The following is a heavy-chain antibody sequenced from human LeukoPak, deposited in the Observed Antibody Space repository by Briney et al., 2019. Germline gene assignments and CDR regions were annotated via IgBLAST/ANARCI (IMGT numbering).Heavy chain of an antibody. CDR3: ATEYYYDSSGYYYDYYYMDV. D-gene: IGHD3-22*01. J-gene: IGHJ6*03. CDR2: ISSSSSYI. V-gene: IGHV3-21*01. CDR1: GFTFSSYS. Sequence: GGSLRLSCAASGFTFSSYSMNWVRQAPGKGLDWVSSISSSSSYIYYADSVKGRFTISRDNAKNSLYLQMNSLRAEDTAVYYCATEYYYDSSGYYYDYYYMDVWGKGTTVTVSS.